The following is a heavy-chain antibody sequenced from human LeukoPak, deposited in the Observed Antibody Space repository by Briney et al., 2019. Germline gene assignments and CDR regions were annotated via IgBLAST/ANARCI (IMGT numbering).Heavy chain of an antibody. D-gene: IGHD3-16*02. CDR2: IKQDGSEK. CDR1: GFTFSSYW. CDR3: AKMIDYVWGSYRFDAFDI. J-gene: IGHJ3*02. V-gene: IGHV3-7*03. Sequence: PGGSLRLSCAASGFTFSSYWMSWVRQAPGKGLEWVANIKQDGSEKYYVDSVKGRFTISRDNAKNSLYLQMNSLRAEDTALYYCAKMIDYVWGSYRFDAFDIWGQGTMVTVSS.